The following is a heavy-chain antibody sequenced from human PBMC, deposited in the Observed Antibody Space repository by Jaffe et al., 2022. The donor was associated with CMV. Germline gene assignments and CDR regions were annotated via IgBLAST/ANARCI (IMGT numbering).Heavy chain of an antibody. D-gene: IGHD2-15*01. CDR1: GFTFSGSA. CDR3: TRLSHCSGGSCYSSLATDYYMDV. Sequence: EVQLVESGGGLVQPGGSLKLSCAASGFTFSGSAMHWVRQASGKGLEWVGRIRSKANSYATAYAASVKGRFTISRDDSKNTAYLQMNSLKTEDTAVYYCTRLSHCSGGSCYSSLATDYYMDVWGKGTTVTVSS. CDR2: IRSKANSYAT. J-gene: IGHJ6*03. V-gene: IGHV3-73*01.